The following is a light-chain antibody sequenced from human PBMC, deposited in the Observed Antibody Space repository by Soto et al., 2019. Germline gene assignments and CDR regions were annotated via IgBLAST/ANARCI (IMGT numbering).Light chain of an antibody. CDR3: QQYNHWWT. J-gene: IGKJ1*01. CDR1: QSGTTR. CDR2: GAS. Sequence: QALAVQALSKRDRVTPSGWARQSGTTRLAWYQHKPGQAPRLLIYGASIRASGIPGRFSGTGSGTECTLTISSLQSEDSAVYYCQQYNHWWTLGQGTKVDIK. V-gene: IGKV3-15*01.